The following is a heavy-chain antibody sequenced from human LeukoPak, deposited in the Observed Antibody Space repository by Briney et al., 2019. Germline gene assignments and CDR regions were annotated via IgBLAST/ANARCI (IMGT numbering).Heavy chain of an antibody. Sequence: ASVKVSCKASGYTFTSYAMHWVRQAPGQRLEGMGWINAGNGNTKYAQKFQGRVTITRDTSASTAYMELSSLRSEDTAVYYCARDWDSSGYHAAFDIWGQGTMVTVSS. V-gene: IGHV1-3*01. J-gene: IGHJ3*02. D-gene: IGHD3-22*01. CDR2: INAGNGNT. CDR1: GYTFTSYA. CDR3: ARDWDSSGYHAAFDI.